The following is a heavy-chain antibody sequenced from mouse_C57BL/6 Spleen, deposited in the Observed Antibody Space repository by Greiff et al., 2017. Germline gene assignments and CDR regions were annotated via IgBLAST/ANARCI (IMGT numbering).Heavy chain of an antibody. CDR2: IDPSDSYT. CDR3: ARRGAAQAWFAY. J-gene: IGHJ3*01. V-gene: IGHV1-50*01. D-gene: IGHD3-2*02. CDR1: GYTFTSYW. Sequence: VQLQQPGAELVKPGASVKLSCKASGYTFTSYWMQWVKQRPGQGLEWIGAIDPSDSYTNYNQKFKGKATLTVDTSSSTAYMQLSSLTSEDSAVYYCARRGAAQAWFAYWGQGTLVTVSA.